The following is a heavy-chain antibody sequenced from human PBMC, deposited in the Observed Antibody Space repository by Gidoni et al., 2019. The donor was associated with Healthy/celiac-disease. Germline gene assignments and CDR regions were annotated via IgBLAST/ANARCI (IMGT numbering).Heavy chain of an antibody. CDR3: AKDILDAYCGGDCYSPAFDI. D-gene: IGHD2-21*02. CDR2: ISGSGGST. Sequence: EVQLLESGGGLVQPGGSLRLSCAVSGFTFSSSAMSWVRQAPGKGLGGVSVISGSGGSTYYADSVKGRFTISRDNSKNTLYLQMNSLRAEDTAVYYCAKDILDAYCGGDCYSPAFDIWGQGTMVTVSS. CDR1: GFTFSSSA. J-gene: IGHJ3*02. V-gene: IGHV3-23*01.